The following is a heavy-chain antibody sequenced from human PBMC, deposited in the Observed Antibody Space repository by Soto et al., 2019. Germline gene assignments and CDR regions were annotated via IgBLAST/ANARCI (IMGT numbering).Heavy chain of an antibody. CDR3: ARRIAVAVNWFDP. V-gene: IGHV4-34*01. CDR2: INHSGST. J-gene: IGHJ5*02. D-gene: IGHD6-19*01. Sequence: SETLSLTCAVYGGSFSGYYWSWIRQPPGKGLEWIGEINHSGSTNYNPSLKSRVTISVDTSKNQFSLKLSSVTAADTAVYYCARRIAVAVNWFDPWGLGTLVTVSS. CDR1: GGSFSGYY.